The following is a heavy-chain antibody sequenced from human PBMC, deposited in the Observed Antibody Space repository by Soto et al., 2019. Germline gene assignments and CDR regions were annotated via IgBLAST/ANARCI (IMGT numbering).Heavy chain of an antibody. V-gene: IGHV1-58*02. J-gene: IGHJ4*02. CDR3: AAASSGYCGGDCPIDY. CDR2: IVVGSGNT. CDR1: GYTLTSYG. D-gene: IGHD2-21*01. Sequence: AASVKVSCKASGYTLTSYGISWVRQARGQRLEWIGWIVVGSGNTNYAQKFQERVTITRDMSTSTAYMELSSLRSEDTAVYYCAAASSGYCGGDCPIDYWGQGTLVTVSS.